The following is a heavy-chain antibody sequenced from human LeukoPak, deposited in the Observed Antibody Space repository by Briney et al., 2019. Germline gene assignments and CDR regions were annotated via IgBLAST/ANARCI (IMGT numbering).Heavy chain of an antibody. V-gene: IGHV3-30*18. D-gene: IGHD3-9*01. Sequence: GRSLRLSCADSGFTFSSYGMHWVRQAPGKGLEWVAVISYDGSNKYYADSVKGRFTISRDNSKNTLYLQMNSLRAEDTAVYYCAKDVNRSLRYFDWLLPAEYFQHWGQGTLVTVSS. CDR1: GFTFSSYG. J-gene: IGHJ1*01. CDR2: ISYDGSNK. CDR3: AKDVNRSLRYFDWLLPAEYFQH.